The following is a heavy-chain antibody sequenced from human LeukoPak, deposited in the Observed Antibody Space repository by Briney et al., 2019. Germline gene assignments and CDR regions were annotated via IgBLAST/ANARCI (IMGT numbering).Heavy chain of an antibody. D-gene: IGHD2-2*01. CDR1: GGSISSYY. CDR3: ARDQYVVVPAAMQGNYYYGMDV. V-gene: IGHV4-59*01. J-gene: IGHJ6*02. CDR2: IYYSGST. Sequence: PSETLSLTCTVSGGSISSYYWSWIRQPPGKGLEWIGYIYYSGSTNYNPSLKSRVTISVDTSKNQFSLKLSSVTAADTAVYYCARDQYVVVPAAMQGNYYYGMDVWGQGTTVTVSS.